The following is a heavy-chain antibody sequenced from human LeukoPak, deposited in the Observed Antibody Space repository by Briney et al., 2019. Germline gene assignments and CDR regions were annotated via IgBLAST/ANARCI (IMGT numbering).Heavy chain of an antibody. D-gene: IGHD3-3*01. J-gene: IGHJ6*03. CDR2: ISGSGGST. CDR3: AKDGTYYDFWSGYYQYYYYYYMDV. Sequence: GGSLRLSCAASGFTFSSYAMSWVRQAPGKGLEWVSAISGSGGSTYYADSVKGRFTISRDNAKNTLYLQMNSLRAEDTAVYYCAKDGTYYDFWSGYYQYYYYYYMDVWGKGTTVTVSS. CDR1: GFTFSSYA. V-gene: IGHV3-23*01.